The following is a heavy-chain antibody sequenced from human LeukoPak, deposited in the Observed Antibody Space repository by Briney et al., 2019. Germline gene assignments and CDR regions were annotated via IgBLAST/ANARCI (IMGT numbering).Heavy chain of an antibody. V-gene: IGHV3-11*06. CDR3: ARDLTNIVVVVAARYYFDY. D-gene: IGHD2-15*01. J-gene: IGHJ4*02. Sequence: GRFTISRDNAKNSLYLQMNSLRAEDTAVYYCARDLTNIVVVVAARYYFDYWGQGTLVTVSS.